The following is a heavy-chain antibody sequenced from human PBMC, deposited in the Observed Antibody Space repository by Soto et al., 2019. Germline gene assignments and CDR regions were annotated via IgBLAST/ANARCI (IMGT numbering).Heavy chain of an antibody. V-gene: IGHV3-13*01. CDR1: GFTFSSYD. Sequence: GGSLRLSCAASGFTFSSYDMHWVRQATGKGLEWVSAIGTAGDTYYPGSVKGRFTISRENAKNSLYLQMNSLRAEDTAVYYCARVYTGDIVVVPAAYYYYGMDVWGQGTTVTVSS. D-gene: IGHD2-2*01. CDR2: IGTAGDT. CDR3: ARVYTGDIVVVPAAYYYYGMDV. J-gene: IGHJ6*02.